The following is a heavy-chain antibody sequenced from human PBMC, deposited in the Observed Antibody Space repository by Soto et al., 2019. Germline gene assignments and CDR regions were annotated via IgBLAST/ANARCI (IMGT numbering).Heavy chain of an antibody. J-gene: IGHJ4*02. D-gene: IGHD6-19*01. Sequence: QVQLVQSGAEVKKPGSLVKVSCKASGGTVSSYAISWVRQAPGQGLEWMGGIIPIFGTANYAQKFQGRVTITADESTSTAYMELSSLRSEDTAVYYCARDGGEAVAGIYDYWGQGTLVTVSS. CDR2: IIPIFGTA. CDR3: ARDGGEAVAGIYDY. V-gene: IGHV1-69*01. CDR1: GGTVSSYA.